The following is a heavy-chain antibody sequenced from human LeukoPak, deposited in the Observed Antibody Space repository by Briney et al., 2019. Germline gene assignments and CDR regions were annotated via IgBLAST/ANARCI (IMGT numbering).Heavy chain of an antibody. J-gene: IGHJ4*02. CDR3: TTVFHVYRVGDCLYDTDF. Sequence: PGGSLRLSCAASGFSFSDAWMSWVRQAPGKGLEWVGRIKTKAIGETTDYAAPVKGRFIISRDDSKNTLYLQMNSLKTEDTAIYYCTTVFHVYRVGDCLYDTDFWGQGTLATVSS. V-gene: IGHV3-15*01. CDR1: GFSFSDAW. CDR2: IKTKAIGETT. D-gene: IGHD2-21*02.